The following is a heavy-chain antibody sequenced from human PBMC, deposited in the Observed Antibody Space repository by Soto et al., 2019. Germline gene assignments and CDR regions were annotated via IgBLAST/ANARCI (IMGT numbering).Heavy chain of an antibody. J-gene: IGHJ5*02. V-gene: IGHV1-69*13. Sequence: GASVKVSCRASGGPFSSYAISWVRHAPGQGREWMGVIIPIFGTANYAQKLQGRVTITADESTSTAYMELSSLRSEDTAVYYCASGLEIAVAGTRVGYNWFDPWGQGTLVTVSS. CDR2: IIPIFGTA. D-gene: IGHD6-19*01. CDR1: GGPFSSYA. CDR3: ASGLEIAVAGTRVGYNWFDP.